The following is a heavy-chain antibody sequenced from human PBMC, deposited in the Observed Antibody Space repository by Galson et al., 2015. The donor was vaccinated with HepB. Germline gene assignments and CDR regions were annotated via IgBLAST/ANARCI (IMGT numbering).Heavy chain of an antibody. J-gene: IGHJ4*02. CDR2: ISSSSSYT. CDR1: GFPFSDYY. CDR3: ARAVGCSGGSCREAYFDY. Sequence: LRLSCAASGFPFSDYYMSWIRQAPGKGLEWVSYISSSSSYTNYADSVKGRFTISRDNAKNSLYLQMNSLRAEDTAVYYCARAVGCSGGSCREAYFDYWGQGTLVTVSS. D-gene: IGHD2-15*01. V-gene: IGHV3-11*06.